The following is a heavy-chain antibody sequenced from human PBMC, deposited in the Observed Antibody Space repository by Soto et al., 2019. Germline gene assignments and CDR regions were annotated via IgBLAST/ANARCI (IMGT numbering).Heavy chain of an antibody. Sequence: QVQLQESGPGLVKPSQTLSLTCTVSGGSITSGDYYWSWIRQHPGKGLEWIGYIYYSGSTNYNPSLKSRVTISVDTSKNQFSLRLSPVTAADTAVYYCARKRYYFDSSISTPDYWGQGTLVTVSS. J-gene: IGHJ4*02. V-gene: IGHV4-31*03. CDR3: ARKRYYFDSSISTPDY. D-gene: IGHD3-22*01. CDR1: GGSITSGDYY. CDR2: IYYSGST.